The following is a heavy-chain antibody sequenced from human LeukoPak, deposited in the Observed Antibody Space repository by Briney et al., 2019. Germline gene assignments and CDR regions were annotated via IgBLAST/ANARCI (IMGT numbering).Heavy chain of an antibody. CDR3: AKDRHSSSWYGRAFDI. V-gene: IGHV3-9*01. CDR2: ISWNSGSM. CDR1: GFTFDDYA. J-gene: IGHJ3*02. D-gene: IGHD6-13*01. Sequence: PGRSLRLSCAASGFTFDDYAMHWVRQAPGKGLEWVSGISWNSGSMGYADSVKGRFTISRDNAKNSLYLQMNSLRAEDTALYYCAKDRHSSSWYGRAFDIWGQGTMVTVSS.